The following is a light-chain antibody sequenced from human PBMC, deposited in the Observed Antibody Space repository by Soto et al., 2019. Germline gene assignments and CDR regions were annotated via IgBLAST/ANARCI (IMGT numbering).Light chain of an antibody. CDR2: EVS. J-gene: IGLJ1*01. CDR3: SSYSSSSTLYV. V-gene: IGLV2-14*01. Sequence: QSALTQPASVSGSPGQSITLSCTGTSSDVGGFNYVSWFQQHPGKAPKLMIFEVSDRPSGISNRFSGSKSGNTASLTISGLQAEDEADYYCSSYSSSSTLYVFGTGTKLTVL. CDR1: SSDVGGFNY.